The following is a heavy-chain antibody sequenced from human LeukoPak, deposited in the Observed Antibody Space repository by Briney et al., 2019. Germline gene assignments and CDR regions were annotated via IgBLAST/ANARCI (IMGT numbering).Heavy chain of an antibody. CDR2: ISSSSDYI. D-gene: IGHD5-18*01. CDR1: GFTFNNYI. J-gene: IGHJ4*02. CDR3: ANDLGWIQLNLG. V-gene: IGHV3-21*04. Sequence: GGSLRLSCAASGFTFNNYIMNWVRQAPGKGLEWVSSISSSSDYIYYADSVKGRFTISRDNAKNSLYLQMNSLRAEDTAVYYCANDLGWIQLNLGRGQGTLVTVSS.